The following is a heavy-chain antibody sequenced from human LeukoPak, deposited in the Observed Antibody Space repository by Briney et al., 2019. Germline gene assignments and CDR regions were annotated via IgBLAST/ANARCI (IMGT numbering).Heavy chain of an antibody. Sequence: GRSLRHSCAASGFTLSYYGMHWVRQAPGKGLEWVALIWSDGSNENYADSVKGRFTISRDTSRNTLYLQMHSLRAEDTAVYYCARDADTSGSYWYFDLWGRGTQVTVSS. J-gene: IGHJ2*01. V-gene: IGHV3-33*01. CDR3: ARDADTSGSYWYFDL. D-gene: IGHD3-22*01. CDR2: IWSDGSNE. CDR1: GFTLSYYG.